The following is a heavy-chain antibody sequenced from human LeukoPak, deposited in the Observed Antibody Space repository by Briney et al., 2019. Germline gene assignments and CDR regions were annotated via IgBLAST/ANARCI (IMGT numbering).Heavy chain of an antibody. CDR2: IWYDGSNK. V-gene: IGHV3-33*01. J-gene: IGHJ3*02. D-gene: IGHD3-10*01. CDR1: GFTFSSYG. CDR3: ARDDGAGGAFDI. Sequence: PGGSLRLSCAASGFTFSSYGMHWVRQAPGKGLEWVAVIWYDGSNKYYADSVKGRFTISRDNSKNTLYLQMNSLRAEDTAVYYCARDDGAGGAFDIWGQGTMVTVSS.